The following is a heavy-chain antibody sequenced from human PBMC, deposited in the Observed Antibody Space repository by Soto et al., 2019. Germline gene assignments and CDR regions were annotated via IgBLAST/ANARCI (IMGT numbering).Heavy chain of an antibody. CDR2: VNPAGSAS. J-gene: IGHJ4*02. Sequence: EGELVESGGGLVQPGGSLRLSCVGSGCTFSKYWMHWVRQVPGKGPVWVSRVNPAGSASSYADFVKGRFTVSRDNAKNTLYLKMNSLSADDTAVYYCATGGYSYGWGYWGQGTLVTVSS. V-gene: IGHV3-74*01. D-gene: IGHD5-18*01. CDR3: ATGGYSYGWGY. CDR1: GCTFSKYW.